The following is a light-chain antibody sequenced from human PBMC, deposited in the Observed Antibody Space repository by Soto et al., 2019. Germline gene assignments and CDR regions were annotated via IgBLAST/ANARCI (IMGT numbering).Light chain of an antibody. CDR3: QQYNSYSYT. CDR1: QSVRSRY. V-gene: IGKV3-20*01. J-gene: IGKJ2*01. Sequence: ETVLTQSPGTLSLSPGERATLSCRASQSVRSRYLAWYQQKPGQAPRLLISGASSRATGIPDRFSGSGSGTDFTLTVSRLEPEDFALYYCQQYNSYSYTFGQGTKLEIK. CDR2: GAS.